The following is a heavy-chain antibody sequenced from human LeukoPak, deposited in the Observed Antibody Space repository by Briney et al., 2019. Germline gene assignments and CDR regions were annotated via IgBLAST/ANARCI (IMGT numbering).Heavy chain of an antibody. Sequence: ASVKASCKASGYTFTGYYMHWVRQAPGQGLEWVGWINPNSGGTNYAQKFQGRVTMTRDTSISTAYMELSRLRSDDTAVYYCARSASMVRGVIIPSSYYYYGMDVWGQGTTVTVSS. D-gene: IGHD3-10*01. CDR2: INPNSGGT. J-gene: IGHJ6*02. CDR3: ARSASMVRGVIIPSSYYYYGMDV. V-gene: IGHV1-2*02. CDR1: GYTFTGYY.